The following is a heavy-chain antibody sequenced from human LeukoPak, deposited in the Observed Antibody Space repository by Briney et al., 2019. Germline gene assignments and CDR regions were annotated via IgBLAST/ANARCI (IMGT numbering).Heavy chain of an antibody. CDR3: ARDLITIATPYFDY. CDR1: GYTFTGYY. V-gene: IGHV1-2*02. Sequence: ASVKVSCKASGYTFTGYYTHWVRQAPGQGLEWMGWINCNSGGTKYSQKFQGRVTMTRDTSISTVYMELNSLRSDDTAVYYCARDLITIATPYFDYWGQGTLVTVSS. D-gene: IGHD2-21*01. CDR2: INCNSGGT. J-gene: IGHJ4*02.